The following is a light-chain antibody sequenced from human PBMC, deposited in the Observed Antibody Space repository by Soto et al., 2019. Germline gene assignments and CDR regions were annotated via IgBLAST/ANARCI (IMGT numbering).Light chain of an antibody. CDR2: SNN. CDR1: SSNIGSNT. J-gene: IGLJ3*02. Sequence: QPVLTQPPSASGTPGQRVTISCSGSSSNIGSNTVNWYQQLPGTAPKLLIYSNNQRPSGVPDRFSGSKSGTSASLAISGLQSEDEADYYCVAWDDSLNGCVFGGGTKVTVL. CDR3: VAWDDSLNGCV. V-gene: IGLV1-44*01.